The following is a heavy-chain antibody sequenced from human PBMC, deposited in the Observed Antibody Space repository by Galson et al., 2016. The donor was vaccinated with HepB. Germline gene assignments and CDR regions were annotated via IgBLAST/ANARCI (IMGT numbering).Heavy chain of an antibody. J-gene: IGHJ3*02. CDR2: LKPDGSVE. CDR1: GFTFSSYW. D-gene: IGHD3-9*01. V-gene: IGHV3-7*01. CDR3: TTNSDYAFHI. Sequence: SLRLSCAASGFTFSSYWMSWVRQVPGKGLEWVANLKPDGSVEYYVDSVKGRFTISRDNAKNSLYLQMNSLRAEDTAVYYCTTNSDYAFHIWGQGTVVTVSS.